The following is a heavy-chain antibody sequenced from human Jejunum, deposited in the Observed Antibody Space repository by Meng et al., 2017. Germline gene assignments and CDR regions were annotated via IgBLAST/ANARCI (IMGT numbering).Heavy chain of an antibody. D-gene: IGHD3-10*02. J-gene: IGHJ2*01. CDR2: VYHSESN. CDR1: GGSIESNTW. CDR3: ARADYVRYFDL. V-gene: IGHV4-4*02. Sequence: QVQLQEPGPVLVKPSETLSLTCAVSGGSIESNTWWNWIRQPPGQGLEWIREVYHSESNHYNPSLQSRVTISIDNSKTRFSLGLNSVSAADTAIYYCARADYVRYFDLWGRGTLVTVSS.